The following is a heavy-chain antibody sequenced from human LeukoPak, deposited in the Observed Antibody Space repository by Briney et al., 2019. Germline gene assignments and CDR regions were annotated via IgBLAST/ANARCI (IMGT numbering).Heavy chain of an antibody. CDR1: GFTFSSYG. Sequence: PGGSLRLSCAASGFTFSSYGMHWVRQAPGKGLEWVANIKQDGSEKSYVDSVKGRFTISRDNAKNSLYLQMNSLRAEDTAVYCCTREGAGGFDYWGQGTLVTVSS. CDR3: TREGAGGFDY. D-gene: IGHD3-10*01. J-gene: IGHJ4*02. CDR2: IKQDGSEK. V-gene: IGHV3-7*01.